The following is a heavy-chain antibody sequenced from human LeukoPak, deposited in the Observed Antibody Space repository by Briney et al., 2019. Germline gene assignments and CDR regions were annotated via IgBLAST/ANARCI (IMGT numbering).Heavy chain of an antibody. Sequence: PGGSLRLSCAASGFTFSTYNMNWVRQAPGKGLEWVSSISGSSSYIYYADSVKGRFSISRDNAKNSLYLQMNSLRAEDTAVYYCATTLGSGWKFDYWGQGTLVTVSS. V-gene: IGHV3-21*01. J-gene: IGHJ4*02. CDR2: ISGSSSYI. CDR1: GFTFSTYN. D-gene: IGHD6-19*01. CDR3: ATTLGSGWKFDY.